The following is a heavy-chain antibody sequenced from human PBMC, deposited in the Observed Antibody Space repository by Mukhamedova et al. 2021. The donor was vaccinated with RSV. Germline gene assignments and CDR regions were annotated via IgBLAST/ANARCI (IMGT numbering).Heavy chain of an antibody. D-gene: IGHD2-2*01. Sequence: GSSTYAQRFQGRVTMTRDTSTSTVYMELSSLRSEDTAVYYCARRGQLLALQRSYYYYYMDVWGKGTTVTVSS. J-gene: IGHJ6*03. V-gene: IGHV1-46*01. CDR2: GSS. CDR3: ARRGQLLALQRSYYYYYMDV.